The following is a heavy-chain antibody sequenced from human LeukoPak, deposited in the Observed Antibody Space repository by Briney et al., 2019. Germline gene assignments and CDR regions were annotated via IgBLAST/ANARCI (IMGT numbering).Heavy chain of an antibody. V-gene: IGHV4-59*01. D-gene: IGHD3-22*01. Sequence: SETLSLTCTVSGGSISSYYWSWVRQPPGKGLEWVGYIYYSGSTNYNPSLKSRVTISVDTSKNQFSLNLSSVTSADTAVYYCARTMTNTLDAFYIWGQGTMVTVSS. CDR2: IYYSGST. CDR3: ARTMTNTLDAFYI. J-gene: IGHJ3*02. CDR1: GGSISSYY.